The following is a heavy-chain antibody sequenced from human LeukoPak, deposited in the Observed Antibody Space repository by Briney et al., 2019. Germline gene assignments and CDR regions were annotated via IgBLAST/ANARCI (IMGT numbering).Heavy chain of an antibody. V-gene: IGHV3-43D*03. CDR3: AKGPGAAVGKRYIQH. CDR2: ISWDSGNT. J-gene: IGHJ1*01. CDR1: GFTFNDYA. D-gene: IGHD6-13*01. Sequence: QPGGSLRFSCAASGFTFNDYAMHWVRQAPGKGLEWCSLISWDSGNTYYADSVKCRFTISRDNSKTSLPLQMNSLRAEDTALYYCAKGPGAAVGKRYIQHWGQGTLVTVPS.